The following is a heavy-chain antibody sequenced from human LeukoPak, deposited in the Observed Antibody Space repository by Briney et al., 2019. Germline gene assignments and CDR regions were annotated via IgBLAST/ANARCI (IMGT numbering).Heavy chain of an antibody. V-gene: IGHV1-69*13. CDR2: IIPIFGTA. D-gene: IGHD7-27*01. CDR1: GYTFTGYY. Sequence: GASVKVSCKASGYTFTGYYMHWVRQAPGQGLEWMGGIIPIFGTANYAQKFQGRVTITADESTSTAYMELSSLRSEDTAVYYCARPGDSSDYWGQGTLVTVSS. CDR3: ARPGDSSDY. J-gene: IGHJ4*02.